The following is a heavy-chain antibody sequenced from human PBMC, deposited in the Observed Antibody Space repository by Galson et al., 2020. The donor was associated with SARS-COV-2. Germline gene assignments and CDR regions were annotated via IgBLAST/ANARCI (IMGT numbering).Heavy chain of an antibody. Sequence: ETSETLSLTCTVSGGSISSSSYYWGWIRQPPGKGLEWIGSIYYSGSTYYNPSLKSRVTISVDTSKNQFSLKLSSVTAADTAVYYCASLKFGEQLGYYYYGMDVWGQGTTVTVSS. D-gene: IGHD3-10*01. CDR3: ASLKFGEQLGYYYYGMDV. V-gene: IGHV4-39*01. CDR2: IYYSGST. CDR1: GGSISSSSYY. J-gene: IGHJ6*02.